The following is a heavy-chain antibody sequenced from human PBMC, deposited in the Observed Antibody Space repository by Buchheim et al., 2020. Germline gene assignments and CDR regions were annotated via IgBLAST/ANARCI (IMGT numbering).Heavy chain of an antibody. CDR2: ISSSSSYT. CDR3: ARALGYCSSTSCSINWFDP. V-gene: IGHV3-11*06. CDR1: GFTFSDYY. D-gene: IGHD2-2*03. J-gene: IGHJ5*02. Sequence: QVQLVESGGGLVKPGGSLRLSCAASGFTFSDYYMSWIRQAPGKGLEWVSYISSSSSYTNYADSVKGRFTISRDNAKNSLYLQMNSLRAEDTAVYYCARALGYCSSTSCSINWFDPWGQGTL.